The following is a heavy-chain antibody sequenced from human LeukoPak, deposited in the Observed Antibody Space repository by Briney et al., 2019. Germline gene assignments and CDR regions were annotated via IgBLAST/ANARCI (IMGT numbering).Heavy chain of an antibody. V-gene: IGHV4-38-2*02. CDR3: ARERGYCSGGSCNWFDP. D-gene: IGHD2-15*01. CDR2: IHHSGGT. Sequence: SETLSLTCTVSGYSISSGYYWGWIRQPPGKGLEWIESIHHSGGTYFNPSLKSRVTITVDTSKNQFSLKLSSVTAADTAVYYCARERGYCSGGSCNWFDPWGQGTLVTVSS. CDR1: GYSISSGYY. J-gene: IGHJ5*02.